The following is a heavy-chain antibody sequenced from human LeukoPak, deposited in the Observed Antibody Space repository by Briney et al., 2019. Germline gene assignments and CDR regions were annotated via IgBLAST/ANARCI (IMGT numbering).Heavy chain of an antibody. D-gene: IGHD6-13*01. J-gene: IGHJ6*03. CDR1: GFTFSSYW. CDR3: ARDREEYSSSWSVYYYYDYMDV. Sequence: GGSLRLSCAASGFTFSSYWMHWVRQAPGKGLVWVSRINSDGISTSYADSVKGRFTISRDNAKNTLYLQMNSLRAEDTAVYYCARDREEYSSSWSVYYYYDYMDVWGKGTTVTVSS. CDR2: INSDGIST. V-gene: IGHV3-74*01.